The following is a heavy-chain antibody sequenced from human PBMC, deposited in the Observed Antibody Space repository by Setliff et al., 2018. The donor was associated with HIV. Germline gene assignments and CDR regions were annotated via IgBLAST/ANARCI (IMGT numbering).Heavy chain of an antibody. CDR1: GDTFSSYV. V-gene: IGHV1-69*05. CDR2: IIPIFGTP. D-gene: IGHD3-10*01. CDR3: ARGDYYGSGNYPPPYYFDY. J-gene: IGHJ4*02. Sequence: SVQVSCKASGDTFSSYVISWVRQAPGQGLEWMGGIIPIFGTPNYAQRFQGRVTITTDESTSTAYMDLSSLRSEDTAVYYCARGDYYGSGNYPPPYYFDYWGQGTPVTVSS.